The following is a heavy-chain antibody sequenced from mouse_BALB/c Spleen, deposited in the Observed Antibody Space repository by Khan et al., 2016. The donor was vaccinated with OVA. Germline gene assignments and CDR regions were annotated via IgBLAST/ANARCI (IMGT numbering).Heavy chain of an antibody. CDR3: ASHLTGSFAY. J-gene: IGHJ3*01. Sequence: DVELVESGGDLVKPGGSLKLSCAASGFTFSSYSMSWVRQTPDKRLEWVATISSGGDYTYYPDSVKGRFTISRDNAKNTLYLQMSSLKSEDTAMCYCASHLTGSFAYWGQGTLVTVSA. CDR2: ISSGGDYT. D-gene: IGHD4-1*01. CDR1: GFTFSSYS. V-gene: IGHV5-6*01.